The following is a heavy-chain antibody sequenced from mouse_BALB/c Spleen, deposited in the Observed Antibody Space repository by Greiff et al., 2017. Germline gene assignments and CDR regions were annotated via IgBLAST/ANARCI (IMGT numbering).Heavy chain of an antibody. CDR2: IDPENGDT. D-gene: IGHD2-1*01. J-gene: IGHJ4*01. Sequence: EVKLMESGAELVRSGASVKLSCTASGFNIKDYYMHWVKQRPEQGLEWIGWIDPENGDTEYAPKFQGKATMTADTSSNTAYLQLSSLTSEDTAVYYCNVLYYGNYDAMDYWGQGTSVTVSS. CDR1: GFNIKDYY. CDR3: NVLYYGNYDAMDY. V-gene: IGHV14-4*02.